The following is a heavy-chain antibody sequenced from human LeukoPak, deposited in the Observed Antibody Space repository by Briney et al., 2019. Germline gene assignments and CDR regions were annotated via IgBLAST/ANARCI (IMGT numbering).Heavy chain of an antibody. CDR3: ARDGSAGGNSGYFNY. V-gene: IGHV3-53*01. D-gene: IGHD3-22*01. CDR1: GFTVSSNY. J-gene: IGHJ4*02. CDR2: IYSGGST. Sequence: GGSLRLSCAASGFTVSSNYMSWVRQAPGKGLEWVSVIYSGGSTYYADSVKGRFTISRDNSKNTLYLQMNSLRAEDTAVYYCARDGSAGGNSGYFNYWGQGTLVTVSS.